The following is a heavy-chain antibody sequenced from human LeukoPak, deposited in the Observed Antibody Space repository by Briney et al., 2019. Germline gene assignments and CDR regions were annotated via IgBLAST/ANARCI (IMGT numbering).Heavy chain of an antibody. J-gene: IGHJ6*03. Sequence: GGSLRLSCAASGFTFDDYAMHWVRQAPGKGLEWVSGVSWNSGSIGYADSVKGRFTISRDNAKKSLYPQMNSLSAEDTAVYYCVRHRQHTIFGILTRYYYYMDVWGKGTTVTVSS. CDR3: VRHRQHTIFGILTRYYYYMDV. D-gene: IGHD3-3*01. CDR1: GFTFDDYA. CDR2: VSWNSGSI. V-gene: IGHV3-9*01.